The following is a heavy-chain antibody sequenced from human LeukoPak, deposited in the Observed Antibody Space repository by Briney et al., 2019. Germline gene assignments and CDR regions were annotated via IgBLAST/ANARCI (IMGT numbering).Heavy chain of an antibody. V-gene: IGHV1-2*06. Sequence: ASVKVSCKASGYTFTGYYMHWVRQAPGQGLEWMGRINPNSGGTNYAQKFQGRVTMTRDTSISTAYMELSRLRSDDTAVYYCARSGGHSSGYYLEYFQHWGQGTLVTVSS. CDR2: INPNSGGT. CDR1: GYTFTGYY. D-gene: IGHD3-22*01. CDR3: ARSGGHSSGYYLEYFQH. J-gene: IGHJ1*01.